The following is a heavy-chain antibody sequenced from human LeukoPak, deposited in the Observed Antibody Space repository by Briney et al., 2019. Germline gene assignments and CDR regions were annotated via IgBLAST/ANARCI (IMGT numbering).Heavy chain of an antibody. V-gene: IGHV3-23*01. J-gene: IGHJ6*03. CDR2: ISGSGGST. CDR3: AKEAGYDSYYYYMDV. CDR1: GFTFSSYA. D-gene: IGHD5-12*01. Sequence: SGGSLRLSCAASGFTFSSYAMSWVRQAPGKGLEWVSAISGSGGSTYYADSVKDRFTISRDNSKNTLYLQMNSLRAEDTAVYYCAKEAGYDSYYYYMDVWGKGTTVTVSS.